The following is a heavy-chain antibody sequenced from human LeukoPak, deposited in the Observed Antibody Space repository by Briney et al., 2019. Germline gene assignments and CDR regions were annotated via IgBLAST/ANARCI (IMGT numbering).Heavy chain of an antibody. J-gene: IGHJ4*02. D-gene: IGHD6-19*01. CDR2: SSAGGGST. CDR3: AKDRASGWSTNFFDY. Sequence: PGGSLRLSCAASGFTFSSYAMSWVRQAPGKGLEWVSASSAGGGSTYYADSVKGRFTISRDNSKSTLYLQMNSLRAEDTAVYYCAKDRASGWSTNFFDYWGQGTLVTVSS. CDR1: GFTFSSYA. V-gene: IGHV3-23*01.